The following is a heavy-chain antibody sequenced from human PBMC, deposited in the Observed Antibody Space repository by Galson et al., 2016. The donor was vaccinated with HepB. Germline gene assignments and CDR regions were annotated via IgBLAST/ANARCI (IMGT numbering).Heavy chain of an antibody. CDR2: INSDGNTT. V-gene: IGHV3-74*01. CDR1: GFTFSSYW. D-gene: IGHD3-22*01. J-gene: IGHJ3*02. CDR3: AREGYYYDNSFFRRENAFDI. Sequence: SLRLSCAASGFTFSSYWMHWVRQAPGKGLVWVSRINSDGNTTNYADSVKGRFTISRDNAKNTLYLQMNSLRAEDTAVYYCAREGYYYDNSFFRRENAFDIWGQGTVVTVSS.